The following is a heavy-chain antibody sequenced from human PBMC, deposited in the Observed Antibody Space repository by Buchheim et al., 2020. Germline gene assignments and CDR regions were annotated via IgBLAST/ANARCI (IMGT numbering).Heavy chain of an antibody. Sequence: QVQLVQSGAEVKKPGASVKVSCKASGYTFTSYYMHWVRQAPGQGLEWMGIINPSGGSTSYAQKFQGRVTMTRDTSTSTVYMELRSLISEDTAVYYCAREYYSNRYYYGMDVWGQGTT. CDR1: GYTFTSYY. J-gene: IGHJ6*02. D-gene: IGHD4-11*01. CDR3: AREYYSNRYYYGMDV. CDR2: INPSGGST. V-gene: IGHV1-46*01.